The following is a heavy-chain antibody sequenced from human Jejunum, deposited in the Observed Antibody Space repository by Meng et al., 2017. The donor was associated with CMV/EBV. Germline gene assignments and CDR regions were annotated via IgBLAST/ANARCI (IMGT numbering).Heavy chain of an antibody. D-gene: IGHD2-2*01. CDR2: VYYSRST. V-gene: IGHV4-59*01. CDR3: ARGRYCSSTSCFPFEH. J-gene: IGHJ4*02. CDR1: SISISY. Sequence: SISISYCTCSRQPPGKELVWIGYVYYSRSTNSHPSLKSRVTISVDTSKNQISLRLTSVTAADTAVYYCARGRYCSSTSCFPFEHWGQGALVTVSS.